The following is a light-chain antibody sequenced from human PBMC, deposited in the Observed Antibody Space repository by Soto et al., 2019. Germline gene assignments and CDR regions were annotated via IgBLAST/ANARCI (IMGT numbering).Light chain of an antibody. J-gene: IGLJ2*01. CDR2: DVS. CDR1: SSDIGAYNY. Sequence: QSALTKPASVSGSPGQSITISCTGTSSDIGAYNYVSWYQHRPGNAPKLIIYDVSNRPSGVSNRFSGSKSGNTASLTISGLQAEDEADYYCSSYTTSSTPYVVFGGGTKLTVL. V-gene: IGLV2-14*01. CDR3: SSYTTSSTPYVV.